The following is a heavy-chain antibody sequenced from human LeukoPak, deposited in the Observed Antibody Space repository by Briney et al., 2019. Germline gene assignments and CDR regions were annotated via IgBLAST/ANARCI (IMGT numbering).Heavy chain of an antibody. Sequence: SETLSLTCTVSGYSISSGYYWGWIRQPPGKGLEWIGSIYHSGSTYYNPSLKSRVTISVDTSKNQFSLKLSSVTAADTAVYYCARDGITIFGVGEKVDYWGQGTLVTVSS. CDR2: IYHSGST. CDR1: GYSISSGYY. D-gene: IGHD3-3*01. V-gene: IGHV4-38-2*02. J-gene: IGHJ4*02. CDR3: ARDGITIFGVGEKVDY.